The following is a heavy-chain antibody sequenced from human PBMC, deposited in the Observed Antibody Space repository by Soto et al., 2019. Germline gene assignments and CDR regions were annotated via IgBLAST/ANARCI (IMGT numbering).Heavy chain of an antibody. Sequence: GGSLRLSCTASGFTFRDHSMHWCRQAPGKGLEWVGFIKSKVNGGTIEYAASVKGRFTISRDDTKGIAYIQMNSLKTEDTAVYYCARDRDWAMDYWGQGTLVTVSS. V-gene: IGHV3-49*03. CDR3: ARDRDWAMDY. J-gene: IGHJ4*02. CDR1: GFTFRDHS. D-gene: IGHD3-9*01. CDR2: IKSKVNGGTI.